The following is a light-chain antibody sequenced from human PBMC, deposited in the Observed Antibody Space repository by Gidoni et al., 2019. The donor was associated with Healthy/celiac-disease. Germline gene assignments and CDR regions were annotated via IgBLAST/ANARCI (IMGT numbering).Light chain of an antibody. J-gene: IGKJ4*01. CDR1: QSVRSSY. Sequence: EIVFTQSPGTLSLSPGQRATLSCRASQSVRSSYLDWYQQKPGQAPRLLIYGASSRATGIPDRFSGSGSGIDFTLTISRLEPEDFAVYYCQQYGSSPLTFGGGTKVEIK. CDR3: QQYGSSPLT. V-gene: IGKV3-20*01. CDR2: GAS.